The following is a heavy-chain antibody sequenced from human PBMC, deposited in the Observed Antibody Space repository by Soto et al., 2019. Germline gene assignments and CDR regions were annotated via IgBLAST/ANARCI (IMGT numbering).Heavy chain of an antibody. J-gene: IGHJ4*02. Sequence: QVQLQQWGAGLLKPSETLSLTCAVFGGSFSGHYWSWIRQPPGKGLEWVGKINHVGNTKYNPSLKSRVTISLDTSKNQFSLKLSSVTAADTAVYYCARGGGEVRYWGQGTLVTGSS. CDR2: INHVGNT. CDR3: ARGGGEVRY. D-gene: IGHD3-10*01. CDR1: GGSFSGHY. V-gene: IGHV4-34*01.